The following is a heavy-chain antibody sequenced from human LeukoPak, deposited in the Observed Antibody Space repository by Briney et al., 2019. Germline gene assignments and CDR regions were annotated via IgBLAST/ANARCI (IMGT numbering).Heavy chain of an antibody. CDR3: ASDGSGSHNDAFDI. CDR2: IIPILGIA. V-gene: IGHV1-69*04. D-gene: IGHD1-26*01. CDR1: GGTFSSYA. Sequence: RASVKVSCKASGGTFSSYAISWVRQAPGQGLEWMGRIIPILGIANYAQKFQGRVTITADKSTSTAYMELSSLRSEDTAVYYCASDGSGSHNDAFDIWGQGTVVTVSS. J-gene: IGHJ3*02.